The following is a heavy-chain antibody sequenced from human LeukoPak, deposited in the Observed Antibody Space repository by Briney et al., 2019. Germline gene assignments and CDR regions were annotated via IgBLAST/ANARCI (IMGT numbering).Heavy chain of an antibody. V-gene: IGHV3-30*18. Sequence: GGSLRLSCAASGFTFSGYGMHWVRQAPGKGLEWVAVIAYDGSSKYYADSVKGRFTISRDNSKNTLFLQMNSLRAEDTAMYYCAKDHRYCSSTRCYRSYYYGMDVWGKGSTVTVSS. CDR3: AKDHRYCSSTRCYRSYYYGMDV. J-gene: IGHJ6*04. D-gene: IGHD2-2*01. CDR1: GFTFSGYG. CDR2: IAYDGSSK.